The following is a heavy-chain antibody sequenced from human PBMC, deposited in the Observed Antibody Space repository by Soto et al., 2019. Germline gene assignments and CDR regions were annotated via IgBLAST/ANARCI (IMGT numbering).Heavy chain of an antibody. Sequence: QVQLQESGPGLVKPSETLSLTCTVSGGSISSYYWSWIRQPPGKGLEWIGYIYYSGSTNYNPSLKSRVTISVDTSKNQFSLKLSSVTAADTAVYYCARQSRSGRYFDYWGQGTLVTVSS. V-gene: IGHV4-59*08. CDR3: ARQSRSGRYFDY. D-gene: IGHD3-10*01. J-gene: IGHJ4*02. CDR2: IYYSGST. CDR1: GGSISSYY.